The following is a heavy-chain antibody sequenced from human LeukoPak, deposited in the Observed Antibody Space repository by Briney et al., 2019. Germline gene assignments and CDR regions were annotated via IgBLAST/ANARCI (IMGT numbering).Heavy chain of an antibody. CDR3: ARDLVTVTKGFDI. Sequence: SETLSLTCAVSDDSFSSHYWTWIRQPPGKGLEWIGYISYIGSTNYNPSLKSRVTISIDTSENQFSLKLSSVTAADTAVYYCARDLVTVTKGFDIWGQGTMVSVSS. D-gene: IGHD4-17*01. V-gene: IGHV4-59*11. CDR1: DDSFSSHY. J-gene: IGHJ3*02. CDR2: ISYIGST.